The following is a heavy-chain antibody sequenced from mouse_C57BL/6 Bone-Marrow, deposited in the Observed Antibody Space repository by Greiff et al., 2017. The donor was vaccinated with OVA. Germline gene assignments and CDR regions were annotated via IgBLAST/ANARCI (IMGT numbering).Heavy chain of an antibody. Sequence: QVQLKQSGAELARPGASVKLSCKASGYTFTSYGISWVKQRTGQGLEWIGEIYPRSGNTYYNEKFKGKATLTADKSSSTAYMELRSLTSEDSAVYFCASVKTFLDYWGQGTTLTVSS. CDR1: GYTFTSYG. V-gene: IGHV1-81*01. CDR2: IYPRSGNT. CDR3: ASVKTFLDY. J-gene: IGHJ2*01.